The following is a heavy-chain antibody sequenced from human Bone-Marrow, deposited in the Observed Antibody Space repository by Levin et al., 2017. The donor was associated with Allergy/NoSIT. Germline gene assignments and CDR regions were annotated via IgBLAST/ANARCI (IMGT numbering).Heavy chain of an antibody. CDR1: GGSVSSGYHY. J-gene: IGHJ4*02. V-gene: IGHV4-61*01. CDR2: IYSGNT. CDR3: ARDERGTTGWFDVYY. Sequence: SQTLSLTCTVSGGSVSSGYHYWSWVRQPPGKGLEWIGYIYSGNTNYNPALNSRVTMSVDTSRNQFSLKLTSVTVADTAVYYCARDERGTTGWFDVYYWGQGTLVTVSS. D-gene: IGHD6-19*01.